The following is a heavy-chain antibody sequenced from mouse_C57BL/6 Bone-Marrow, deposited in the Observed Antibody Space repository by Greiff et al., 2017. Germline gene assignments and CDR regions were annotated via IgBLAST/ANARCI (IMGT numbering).Heavy chain of an antibody. CDR2: IYPSDSET. D-gene: IGHD2-1*01. CDR1: GYTFTSYW. CDR3: ARSRYGNIFAY. Sequence: QVQLQQPGAELVRPGSSVKLSCKASGYTFTSYWMDWVKQRPGQGLEWIGNIYPSDSETHYNQKFKVKATLTVDKSSSTAYMQLSILTSEDSAVYYCARSRYGNIFAYWGQGTLVTVSA. V-gene: IGHV1-61*01. J-gene: IGHJ3*01.